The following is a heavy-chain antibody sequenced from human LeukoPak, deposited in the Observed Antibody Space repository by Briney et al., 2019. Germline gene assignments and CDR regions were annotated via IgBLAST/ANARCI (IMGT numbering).Heavy chain of an antibody. D-gene: IGHD6-19*01. CDR2: IYYSGST. CDR3: ARHRFVWQWLIVDY. Sequence: SETLSLTCTVSGGSISSYYWSWIRQPPGKGLEWIGYIYYSGSTNYNPSLKSRVTISVDTSKNQFSLKLSSVTAADTAVYYCARHRFVWQWLIVDYWGQGTLDTVSS. CDR1: GGSISSYY. J-gene: IGHJ4*02. V-gene: IGHV4-59*08.